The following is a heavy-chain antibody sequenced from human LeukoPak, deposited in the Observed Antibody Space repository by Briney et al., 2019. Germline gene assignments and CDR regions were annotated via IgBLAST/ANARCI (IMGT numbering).Heavy chain of an antibody. Sequence: GGSLRLSCAASGFSFSDYWMTWVRQAPGKGLECVANIKTDGSATYYPDSVKGRFTVSRDNAKNSLYLQMNNMRVEDTAIYYCTEDLNHDSSGWGQGTLVTVSS. CDR2: IKTDGSAT. D-gene: IGHD3-22*01. CDR1: GFSFSDYW. J-gene: IGHJ4*02. V-gene: IGHV3-7*01. CDR3: TEDLNHDSSG.